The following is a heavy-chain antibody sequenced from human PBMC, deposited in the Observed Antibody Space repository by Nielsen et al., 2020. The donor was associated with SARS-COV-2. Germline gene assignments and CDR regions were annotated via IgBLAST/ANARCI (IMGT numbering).Heavy chain of an antibody. Sequence: GSLRLSCAASGFTFSGYAMHWVRQAPGKGLEWVAFISYNGDNKYYADSVKGRFTISRDNSKNTLYLGVNSLRPEDTAVYFCGRAFDIWGQGTMVTVSS. CDR2: ISYNGDNK. CDR1: GFTFSGYA. V-gene: IGHV3-30*04. CDR3: GRAFDI. J-gene: IGHJ3*02.